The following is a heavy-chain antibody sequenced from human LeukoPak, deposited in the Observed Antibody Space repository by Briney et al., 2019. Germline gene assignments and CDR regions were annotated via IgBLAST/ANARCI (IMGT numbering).Heavy chain of an antibody. CDR2: IRYDGSNK. CDR3: ASDGEYCSSTSCYGE. V-gene: IGHV3-30*02. J-gene: IGHJ4*02. D-gene: IGHD2-2*01. CDR1: GFTFSSYG. Sequence: GGSLRLSCAASGFTFSSYGMHWVRQAPGKGLEWVALIRYDGSNKYYADSVKGRFTISRDNSKNTLYLQMNSLRAEDTAVYYCASDGEYCSSTSCYGEWGQGTLVTVSS.